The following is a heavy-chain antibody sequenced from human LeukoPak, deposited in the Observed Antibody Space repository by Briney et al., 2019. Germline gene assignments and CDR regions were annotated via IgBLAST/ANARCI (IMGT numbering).Heavy chain of an antibody. CDR2: IYRSGST. V-gene: IGHV4-38-2*02. D-gene: IGHD6-19*01. J-gene: IGHJ4*02. Sequence: PSETLSLTCTVSGYSISNGYYWDWIRQPPGRELEWIGNIYRSGSTSYNPSLKSRVTISVDTSKNQFSLKVNSVTAADTAVYYCARRHSSGWFYYWGQGTLVTVSS. CDR3: ARRHSSGWFYY. CDR1: GYSISNGYY.